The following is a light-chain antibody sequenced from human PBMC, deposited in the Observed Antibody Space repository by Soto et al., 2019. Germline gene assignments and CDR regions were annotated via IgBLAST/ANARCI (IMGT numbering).Light chain of an antibody. CDR3: QQYNGYPHT. Sequence: DIQMTQSPSTLSASVGDRVTITWRASQSISTWLAWYQQKPWKAPKLLIYKASSLRNGVPSRFSGSGSGTEFTLTIYSLQPDDFASYYCQQYNGYPHTFGQGTKLEIK. V-gene: IGKV1-5*03. CDR1: QSISTW. CDR2: KAS. J-gene: IGKJ2*01.